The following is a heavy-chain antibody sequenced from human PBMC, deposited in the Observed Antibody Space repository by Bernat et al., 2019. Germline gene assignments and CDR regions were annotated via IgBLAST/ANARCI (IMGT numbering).Heavy chain of an antibody. Sequence: QVQLVQSGAEVKKPGSSVKVSCEASGGTFSSYTITWVRQAPGQGLEWMGRIIPIVGIVNYAHNFQGRVTITADKSTSTAYMQLSSLRSEDTAVYYCATSVGFNAAFDIWGQGTVVTVSS. J-gene: IGHJ3*02. CDR2: IIPIVGIV. V-gene: IGHV1-69*02. CDR1: GGTFSSYT. CDR3: ATSVGFNAAFDI.